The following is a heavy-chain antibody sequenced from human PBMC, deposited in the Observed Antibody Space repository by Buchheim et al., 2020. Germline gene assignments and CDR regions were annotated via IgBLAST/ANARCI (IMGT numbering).Heavy chain of an antibody. D-gene: IGHD1-26*01. CDR1: GFTFSSYS. Sequence: EVQLVESGGGLIQPGGSLRLSCAASGFTFSSYSMNWVRQAPGKGLEWVAYIDSRSTTIYYADSVKGRFTISSDTAKNSLSLQMNSLRAEDTAVYYCTRDVGSYYWGQGTL. CDR2: IDSRSTTI. V-gene: IGHV3-48*01. CDR3: TRDVGSYY. J-gene: IGHJ4*02.